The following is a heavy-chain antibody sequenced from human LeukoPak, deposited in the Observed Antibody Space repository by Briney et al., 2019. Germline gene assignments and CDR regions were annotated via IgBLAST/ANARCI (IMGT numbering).Heavy chain of an antibody. Sequence: GGSLRLSCAASGFTFSSYWMSWVRQAPGKGLEWVANIKQDGSEKYYVDSVKGRFTISRDNAKNSLYLQMNSLRAEDTAVYYCARDRVATYYDSSGYYPDWGQGTQVTVSS. CDR1: GFTFSSYW. CDR3: ARDRVATYYDSSGYYPD. D-gene: IGHD3-22*01. J-gene: IGHJ4*02. V-gene: IGHV3-7*01. CDR2: IKQDGSEK.